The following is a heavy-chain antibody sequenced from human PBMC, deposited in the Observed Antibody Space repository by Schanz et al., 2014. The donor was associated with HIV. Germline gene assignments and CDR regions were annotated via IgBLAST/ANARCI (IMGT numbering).Heavy chain of an antibody. CDR1: GYTFTGDY. CDR2: INPNSGGT. J-gene: IGHJ4*02. V-gene: IGHV1-2*02. D-gene: IGHD2-15*01. Sequence: QVQLVQSGAEVKKPGASVKVSCKASGYTFTGDYMHWVRQAPGQGLEWMGWINPNSGGTNYAQKFQGRVTMTRDTSISTAYMELSRLRSDDTAVYYCARGRSGYCSGGSCPYGRYYFDYWGQGTLVTVSS. CDR3: ARGRSGYCSGGSCPYGRYYFDY.